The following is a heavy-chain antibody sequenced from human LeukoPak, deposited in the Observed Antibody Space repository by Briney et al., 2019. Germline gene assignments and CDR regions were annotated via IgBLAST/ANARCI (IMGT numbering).Heavy chain of an antibody. Sequence: GGSLRLSCAASGLTFSSYAMSWVRQAPGKGLEWVSATSGSGGSTDYADSVKGRFTISRDNSKNTLYLQMNRLRAEDTAVYYCAKGAGSRNGVVVVAFDIWGQGTLVTVSS. V-gene: IGHV3-23*01. D-gene: IGHD2-21*01. CDR1: GLTFSSYA. J-gene: IGHJ3*02. CDR3: AKGAGSRNGVVVVAFDI. CDR2: TSGSGGST.